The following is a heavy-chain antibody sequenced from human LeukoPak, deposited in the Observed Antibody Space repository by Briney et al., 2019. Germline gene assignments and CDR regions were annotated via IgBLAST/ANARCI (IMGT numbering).Heavy chain of an antibody. Sequence: PSETLSLTCAVYGGSFSGYYWSWIRQPPGKGLAWIGEINHSGSTNYNPSLKSRVTISVDTSKNQFSLKLSSVTAADTAVYYCAVFALAGYSRVRYYYYMDVGGKGTAVTVSS. D-gene: IGHD2-15*01. V-gene: IGHV4-34*01. J-gene: IGHJ6*03. CDR2: INHSGST. CDR1: GGSFSGYY. CDR3: AVFALAGYSRVRYYYYMDV.